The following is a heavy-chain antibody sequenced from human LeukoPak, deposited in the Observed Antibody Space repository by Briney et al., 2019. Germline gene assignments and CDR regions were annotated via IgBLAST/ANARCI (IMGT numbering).Heavy chain of an antibody. J-gene: IGHJ4*02. V-gene: IGHV4-34*01. D-gene: IGHD6-13*01. Sequence: SEILSLTCAVYGGPFSGYYWSWIRQPPGKGLEWIGEINHSGSTNYNPSLKSRVTISVDTSKNQFSLKLSSVTAADTAVYYCARAQQLGRHFDYWGQGTLVTVSS. CDR1: GGPFSGYY. CDR2: INHSGST. CDR3: ARAQQLGRHFDY.